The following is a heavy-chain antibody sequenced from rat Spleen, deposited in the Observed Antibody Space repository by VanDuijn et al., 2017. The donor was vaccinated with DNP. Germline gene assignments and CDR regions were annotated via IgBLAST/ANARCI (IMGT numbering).Heavy chain of an antibody. CDR3: ATGGAGIWFAY. CDR2: ISYSGST. CDR1: GYSITSSY. J-gene: IGHJ3*01. V-gene: IGHV3-1*01. D-gene: IGHD4-2*01. Sequence: EVQLQESGPGLVKPSQSLSLTCSVTGYSITSSYWGWIRQFPGNKMEWTGYISYSGSTSYNPSLKSRISITRDTSKNQFFLQLNSVTTEDTATYYCATGGAGIWFAYWGQGTLVTVSS.